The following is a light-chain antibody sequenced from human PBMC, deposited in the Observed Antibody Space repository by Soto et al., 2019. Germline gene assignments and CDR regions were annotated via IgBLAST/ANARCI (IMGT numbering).Light chain of an antibody. V-gene: IGKV1-5*01. CDR1: ESISRW. CDR2: DVS. CDR3: QQYNTFLT. J-gene: IGKJ1*01. Sequence: DIQMTQSPSTLSASVGDRVTITCRASESISRWLAWYQQKPGRAPKLLIYDVSSLESGVPSRFSGSGSGTEFSLTISSLHPDDIATYYCQQYNTFLTFGQGTKVEIK.